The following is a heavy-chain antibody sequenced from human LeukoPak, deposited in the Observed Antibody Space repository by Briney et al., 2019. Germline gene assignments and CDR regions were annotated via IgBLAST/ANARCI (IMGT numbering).Heavy chain of an antibody. D-gene: IGHD3-22*01. J-gene: IGHJ4*02. Sequence: SETLSLTCTVSGGSISGYYWSWIRQPPGKGLEWIGEINHSGSTNYNPSLKSRVTIPVDTSKNQFSLKLSSVTAADTAVYYCARTHRTTMIVVLKGGFDYWGQGTLVTVSS. CDR3: ARTHRTTMIVVLKGGFDY. CDR1: GGSISGYY. CDR2: INHSGST. V-gene: IGHV4-34*01.